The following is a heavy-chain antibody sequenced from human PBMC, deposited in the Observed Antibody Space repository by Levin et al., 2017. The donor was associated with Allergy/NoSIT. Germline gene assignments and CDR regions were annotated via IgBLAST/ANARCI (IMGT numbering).Heavy chain of an antibody. CDR1: GYTFTGYY. J-gene: IGHJ4*02. D-gene: IGHD3/OR15-3a*01. CDR3: ARDQVGTGFDY. Sequence: GESLKISCKASGYTFTGYYMHWVRQAPGQGLEWMGWINPNSGGTNYAQKFQGRVTMTRDTSISTAYMELSRLRSDDTAVYYCARDQVGTGFDYWGQGTLVTVSS. V-gene: IGHV1-2*02. CDR2: INPNSGGT.